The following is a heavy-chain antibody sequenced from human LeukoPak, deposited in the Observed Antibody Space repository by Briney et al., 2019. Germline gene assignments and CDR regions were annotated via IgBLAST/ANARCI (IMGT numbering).Heavy chain of an antibody. J-gene: IGHJ4*02. CDR3: ARDNRHYGGNSWYYFDY. CDR1: GGTFSSYA. CDR2: IIPIFGTA. Sequence: ASVKVSCKASGGTFSSYAISWVRQAPGQGLEWMGGIIPIFGTANYAQKFQGRVTITADESTSTAYMELSSLRSEDTAVYYCARDNRHYGGNSWYYFDYWGQGTLVTVSS. V-gene: IGHV1-69*13. D-gene: IGHD4-23*01.